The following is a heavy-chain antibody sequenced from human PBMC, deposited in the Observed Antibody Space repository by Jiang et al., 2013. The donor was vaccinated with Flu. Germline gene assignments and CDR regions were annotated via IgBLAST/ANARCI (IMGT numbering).Heavy chain of an antibody. J-gene: IGHJ4*02. V-gene: IGHV3-30*18. CDR2: ISYDGSNK. CDR1: GFTFSSYG. Sequence: SLRLSCAASGFTFSSYGMHWVRQAPGKGLEWVAVISYDGSNKYYADSVKGRFTISRDNSKNTLYLQMNSLRAEDTAVYYCAKDSKGYCSSTSCLNSFNYWGQGTLVTVSS. D-gene: IGHD2-2*01. CDR3: AKDSKGYCSSTSCLNSFNY.